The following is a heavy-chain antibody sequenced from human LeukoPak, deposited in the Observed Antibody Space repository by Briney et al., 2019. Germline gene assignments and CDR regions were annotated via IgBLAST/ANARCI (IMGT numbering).Heavy chain of an antibody. CDR1: GGSIYNYY. J-gene: IGHJ4*02. CDR2: IYTSGST. D-gene: IGHD3-22*01. Sequence: PSETLSLTCTVSGGSIYNYYRSWIRQPAGKGPEWIGRIYTSGSTDYSPSLKSRVTLSLDTSKNQFSLNLYSVTAADTAVYFCARESKTYDGSGYYHDSWGQGTLVTVSS. CDR3: ARESKTYDGSGYYHDS. V-gene: IGHV4-4*07.